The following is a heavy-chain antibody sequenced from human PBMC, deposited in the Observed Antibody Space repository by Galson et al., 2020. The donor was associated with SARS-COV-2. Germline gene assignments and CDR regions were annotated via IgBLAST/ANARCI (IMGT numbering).Heavy chain of an antibody. J-gene: IGHJ4*02. V-gene: IGHV3-7*01. D-gene: IGHD3-22*01. Sequence: GGSLRLSCAASGFTFSSYWMSWVRQAPGKGLEWVANIKQDGSEKYYVDSVKDRFTISRDNAKNSLYLQMNSLRAEDTAVYYCARTPRGYYDSSGYYLSLYYLDYWGQGTLVTVSS. CDR3: ARTPRGYYDSSGYYLSLYYLDY. CDR1: GFTFSSYW. CDR2: IKQDGSEK.